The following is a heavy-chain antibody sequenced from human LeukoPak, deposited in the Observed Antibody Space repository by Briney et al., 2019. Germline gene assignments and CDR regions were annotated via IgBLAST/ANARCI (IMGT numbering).Heavy chain of an antibody. CDR2: IIPIFGTA. J-gene: IGHJ4*02. D-gene: IGHD2-2*01. V-gene: IGHV1-69*05. CDR1: GYTFTSYG. CDR3: ARAEYCSSTSCYELDY. Sequence: WASVKVSCRASGYTFTSYGISWVRQAPGQGLEWMGGIIPIFGTANYAQKFQGRVTITTDESTSTAYMELSSLRSEDTAVYYCARAEYCSSTSCYELDYWGQGTLVTVSS.